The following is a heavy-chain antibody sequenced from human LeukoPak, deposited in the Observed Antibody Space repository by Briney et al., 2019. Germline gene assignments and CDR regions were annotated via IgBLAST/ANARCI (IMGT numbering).Heavy chain of an antibody. Sequence: TSETLSLTCTVSGGSISSYYWSWIRQPPGKGLEWIGYIYYSGSTNYNPSLKSRVTISVDTSKNQLSLKLSSVTAADTAVYYCARDNRGTFDYWGQGTLVTVSS. CDR2: IYYSGST. CDR1: GGSISSYY. J-gene: IGHJ4*02. V-gene: IGHV4-59*01. CDR3: ARDNRGTFDY. D-gene: IGHD3-10*01.